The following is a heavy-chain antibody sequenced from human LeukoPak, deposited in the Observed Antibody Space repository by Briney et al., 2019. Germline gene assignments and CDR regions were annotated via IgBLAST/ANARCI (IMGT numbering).Heavy chain of an antibody. CDR3: ARDGFYYHYYMDV. CDR2: ISYSGAT. D-gene: IGHD1-14*01. CDR1: GGTVTSSTYF. V-gene: IGHV4-39*07. J-gene: IGHJ6*03. Sequence: SETLSLTCTLSGGTVTSSTYFWGWIRQPPGKGLEWIGSISYSGATYYNPSLKSRVSMSVHTSKNQFSMKLSSVTAADTAVYYCARDGFYYHYYMDVWGEGTTVTVSS.